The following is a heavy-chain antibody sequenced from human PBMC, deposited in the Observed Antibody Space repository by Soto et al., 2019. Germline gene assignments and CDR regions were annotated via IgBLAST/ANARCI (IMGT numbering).Heavy chain of an antibody. CDR2: IIPIFGTA. D-gene: IGHD4-17*01. J-gene: IGHJ3*02. CDR1: GGTFSSYA. V-gene: IGHV1-69*05. CDR3: AREGGTVTQPRNAFDI. Sequence: QVQLVQSGAEVKKPGSSVKVSCKASGGTFSSYAISWVRQAPGQGLEWMGGIIPIFGTANYAQKFQGRVTITXXDXTXXDDRELSSLRSEDTAVYYCAREGGTVTQPRNAFDIWGQGTMVTVSS.